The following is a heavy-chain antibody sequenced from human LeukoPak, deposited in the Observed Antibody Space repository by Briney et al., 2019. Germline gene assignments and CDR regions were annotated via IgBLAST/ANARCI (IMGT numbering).Heavy chain of an antibody. J-gene: IGHJ4*02. V-gene: IGHV4-59*01. CDR2: IYNSGST. CDR3: ARTPGEWELSFDY. CDR1: GGSISIYY. Sequence: SETLSLTCTVSGGSISIYYWSWVRQPPGKGLEWIGYIYNSGSTTYNPSLKSRATISVDTSKNQFSLKLSSVTAADTAVYYCARTPGEWELSFDYWGQGTLVTVSS. D-gene: IGHD1-26*01.